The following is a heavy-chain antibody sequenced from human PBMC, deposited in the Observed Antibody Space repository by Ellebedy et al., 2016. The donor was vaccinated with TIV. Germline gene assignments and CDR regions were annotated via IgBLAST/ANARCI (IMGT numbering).Heavy chain of an antibody. J-gene: IGHJ3*02. D-gene: IGHD3-3*01. CDR1: GGSISSYY. V-gene: IGHV4-59*01. CDR3: ARSGITIFGDTDAFNM. Sequence: MPSETLSLTCTVSGGSISSYYWSWIRQPPGKGLEWIGYIYYTGSTNYNPSLRSRITISLDTSKNQFSLNLTSVTAADTALYYCARSGITIFGDTDAFNMWGQGTVVTVSS. CDR2: IYYTGST.